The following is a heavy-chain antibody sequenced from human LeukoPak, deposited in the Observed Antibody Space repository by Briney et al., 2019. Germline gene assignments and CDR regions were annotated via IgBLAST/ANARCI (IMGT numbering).Heavy chain of an antibody. CDR1: GFTFSDYS. CDR2: VGISSGNT. CDR3: ARDTKYAFDN. D-gene: IGHD2-2*01. V-gene: IGHV3-48*01. Sequence: GGSLRLSCAASGFTFSDYSMNWVRQAPGKVLEWISYVGISSGNTKYADSVKGRFTISGDKAKNSLYLQMNSLRVEDTAVYYCARDTKYAFDNWGQGTLVTVSS. J-gene: IGHJ4*02.